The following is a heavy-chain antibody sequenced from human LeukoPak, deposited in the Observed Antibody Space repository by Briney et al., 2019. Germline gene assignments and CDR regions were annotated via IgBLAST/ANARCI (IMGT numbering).Heavy chain of an antibody. CDR1: GYTFTNYG. CDR2: IHTYNGHT. Sequence: EASVKVSCKASGYTFTNYGVSWVRQAPGQGLEWMGWIHTYNGHTNYAQKLQGRVTMTTDTSTSTACMELRSLRSDDTAVYYCARDPGGTGPYYFDYWSQGTLVTVSS. D-gene: IGHD1-1*01. V-gene: IGHV1-18*01. CDR3: ARDPGGTGPYYFDY. J-gene: IGHJ4*02.